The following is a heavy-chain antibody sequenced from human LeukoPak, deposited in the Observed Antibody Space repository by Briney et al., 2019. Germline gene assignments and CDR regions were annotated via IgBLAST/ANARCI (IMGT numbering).Heavy chain of an antibody. CDR1: GDSISRYY. J-gene: IGHJ6*03. CDR2: ISFSGTT. Sequence: SETLSLTCTVSGDSISRYYWSWIRQPPGKGLEWIGYISFSGTTNYNPSLKSRVTISIDTSRNQFSLKLRTLTAADTAAYYCARGSTVLYYYYYMDVWGKGTTVTVSS. D-gene: IGHD4-17*01. CDR3: ARGSTVLYYYYYMDV. V-gene: IGHV4-59*01.